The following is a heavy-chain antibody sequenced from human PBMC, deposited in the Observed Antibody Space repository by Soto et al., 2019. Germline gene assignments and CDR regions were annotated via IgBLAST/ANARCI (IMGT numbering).Heavy chain of an antibody. D-gene: IGHD7-27*01. V-gene: IGHV3-30*18. CDR1: GFTFRTYG. Sequence: QVQLVESGGGVVQPGRSLRLSCAASGFTFRTYGMHWVRQAPGKGLEWLAVISNDGNEKYFAASVKGRFGISSDNSQSTLFLQMTSLRHDDTAVYFGAEDFSDTGWNLSFDPWGQGTLVIVSS. J-gene: IGHJ5*02. CDR2: ISNDGNEK. CDR3: AEDFSDTGWNLSFDP.